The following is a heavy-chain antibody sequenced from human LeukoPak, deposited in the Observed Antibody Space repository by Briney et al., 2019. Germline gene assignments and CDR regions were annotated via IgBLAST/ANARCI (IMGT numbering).Heavy chain of an antibody. CDR2: ISYHGSNE. Sequence: GGSLRLSCEASGFTFSTYPMHWVRQAPDKWLEWVAMISYHGSNEYYADSVKGRFTISRDNSKNTLYLQMNNPRVEDTAIYYCARVHDTTGYYHYFDSWGQGTLVTVSS. CDR3: ARVHDTTGYYHYFDS. D-gene: IGHD3-9*01. J-gene: IGHJ4*02. V-gene: IGHV3-30*04. CDR1: GFTFSTYP.